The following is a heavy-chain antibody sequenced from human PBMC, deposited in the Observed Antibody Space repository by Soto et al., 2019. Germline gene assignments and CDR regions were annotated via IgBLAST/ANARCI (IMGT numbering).Heavy chain of an antibody. CDR1: GYTFTGYY. V-gene: IGHV1-2*02. CDR3: ARDTGTTAGWFDP. CDR2: INPNSGGT. D-gene: IGHD1-7*01. Sequence: ASVKVSCKASGYTFTGYYMHWVRQAPGQGLEWMGWINPNSGGTNYAQKFQGRVTMTRDTSISTAYTELSRLRSDDTAVYYCARDTGTTAGWFDPWGQGSLVTVSA. J-gene: IGHJ5*02.